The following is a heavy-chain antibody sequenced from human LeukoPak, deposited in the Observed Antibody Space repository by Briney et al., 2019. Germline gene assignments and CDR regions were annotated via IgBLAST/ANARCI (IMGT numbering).Heavy chain of an antibody. CDR3: ARVRYYYDSSGYYYVMGAFDI. Sequence: SETLSLTCTVSGGSISSYYWSWIRQPPGKGLEWIGYIYYSGSTNYSPSLKSRVTISVDTPKNQFSLKLSSVTAADTAVYYCARVRYYYDSSGYYYVMGAFDIWGQGTMVTVSS. D-gene: IGHD3-22*01. CDR2: IYYSGST. J-gene: IGHJ3*02. V-gene: IGHV4-59*01. CDR1: GGSISSYY.